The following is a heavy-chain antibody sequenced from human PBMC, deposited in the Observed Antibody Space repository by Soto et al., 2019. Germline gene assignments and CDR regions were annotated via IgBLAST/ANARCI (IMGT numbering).Heavy chain of an antibody. CDR2: ISLGGSYT. Sequence: GGSLRLPCAASGFTVSTYAMSWVRQAPGKGLEWVSAISLGGSYTYYAESVKGRFTISRDNSKNSVYLQMNSLRAEDTAVYYCAKGQSDSGSYYTPLAHGMDVWGRGTTVTVSS. V-gene: IGHV3-23*01. D-gene: IGHD1-26*01. CDR3: AKGQSDSGSYYTPLAHGMDV. J-gene: IGHJ6*02. CDR1: GFTVSTYA.